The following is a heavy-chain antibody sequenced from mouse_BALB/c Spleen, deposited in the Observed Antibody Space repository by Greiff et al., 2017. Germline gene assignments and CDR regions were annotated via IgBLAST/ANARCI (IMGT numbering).Heavy chain of an antibody. CDR1: GYTFTDYA. V-gene: IGHV1S137*01. CDR3: ARKYGNYEYFDV. CDR2: ISTYYGDA. J-gene: IGHJ1*01. Sequence: QVQLQQSGAELVRPGVSVKISCKGSGYTFTDYAMHWVKQSHAKSLEWIGVISTYYGDASYNQKFKGKATMTVDKSSSTAYMEFARLTSEDSAIYYCARKYGNYEYFDVWGAGTTVTVSS. D-gene: IGHD2-10*02.